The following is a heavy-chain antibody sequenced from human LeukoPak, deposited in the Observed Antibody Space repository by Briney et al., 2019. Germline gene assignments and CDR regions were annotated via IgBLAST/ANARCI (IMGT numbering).Heavy chain of an antibody. J-gene: IGHJ4*02. V-gene: IGHV4-61*01. CDR2: IYYSGST. CDR3: AGEGPQLGLDY. Sequence: PSETLSLTCTVSGGSVSSGSYYWSWIRQPPGKGLEWIGYIYYSGSTNYNPSLKSRVTISVDTSKNQFSLKLSSVTAADTAVYYCAGEGPQLGLDYWGQGTLVTVSS. CDR1: GGSVSSGSYY. D-gene: IGHD1-1*01.